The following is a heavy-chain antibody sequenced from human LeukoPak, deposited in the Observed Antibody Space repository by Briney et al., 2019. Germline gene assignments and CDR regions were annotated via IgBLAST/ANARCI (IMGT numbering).Heavy chain of an antibody. CDR1: GGSISSGSYY. CDR2: IYSTGST. CDR3: ARHHITMVRGVPDY. Sequence: PSETLSLTCTGSGGSISSGSYYWSWIRQSAGKGLEGIGRIYSTGSTSYNPSLESRVTISRDTSKNQFSLNLSSVTAADTAVYYCARHHITMVRGVPDYSGQGTLVTVSS. V-gene: IGHV4-61*02. D-gene: IGHD3-10*01. J-gene: IGHJ4*02.